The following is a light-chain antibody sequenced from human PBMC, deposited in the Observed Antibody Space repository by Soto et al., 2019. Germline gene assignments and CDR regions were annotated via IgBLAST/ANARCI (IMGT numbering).Light chain of an antibody. CDR3: MQALQTPYT. Sequence: DIVMTQSPLSLPVTPGEPASISCRSSQSLLHSNGYNYLDWYLQKPGQSPQLLIYLGSNRASGVPDRFSGSGSGTDVTLKIIRVEAEDVGVYYCMQALQTPYTFGQGTKLEIK. V-gene: IGKV2-28*01. CDR2: LGS. CDR1: QSLLHSNGYNY. J-gene: IGKJ2*01.